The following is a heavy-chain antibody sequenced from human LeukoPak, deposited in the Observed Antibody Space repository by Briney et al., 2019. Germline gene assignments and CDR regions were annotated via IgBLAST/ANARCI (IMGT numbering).Heavy chain of an antibody. CDR2: IITIFGTA. Sequence: SVKVSCKASGGSFSSYAISWVRQPPAQGLEWVGGIITIFGTANYAHKFQSRVTITADESTSTAYMELSSLRSEDTAVYYCARESENGYYFDYWGQGTLVTVSS. D-gene: IGHD2-2*03. V-gene: IGHV1-69*01. CDR1: GGSFSSYA. J-gene: IGHJ4*02. CDR3: ARESENGYYFDY.